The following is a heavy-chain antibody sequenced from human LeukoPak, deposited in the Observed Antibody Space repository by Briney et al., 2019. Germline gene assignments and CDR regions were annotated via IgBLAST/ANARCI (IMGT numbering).Heavy chain of an antibody. V-gene: IGHV1-46*01. CDR1: GYTLTGYC. J-gene: IGHJ4*02. D-gene: IGHD2-15*01. Sequence: ASVKVSCKASGYTLTGYCMHWVRQAPGQGLEWMGIINPSGGSTSYAQKFQGRVTMTRDMSTSTVYMELSSLRSEDTAVYYCARFGLRGYCSGGSCVQRPYYFDYWGQGTLVTVSS. CDR3: ARFGLRGYCSGGSCVQRPYYFDY. CDR2: INPSGGST.